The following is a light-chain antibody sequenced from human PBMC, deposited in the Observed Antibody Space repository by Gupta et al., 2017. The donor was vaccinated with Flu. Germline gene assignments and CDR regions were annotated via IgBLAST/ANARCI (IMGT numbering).Light chain of an antibody. Sequence: EIVMTQSLAPLSVSPGERATLSCRASQSVSTKLAWYQQKPGQAPRLLIFDASTRATGIPARFSGSGSGTEFTLTISSLQSEDFAVYYCQQNNNWPLTFGGGTKVEIK. V-gene: IGKV3-15*01. CDR3: QQNNNWPLT. CDR1: QSVSTK. J-gene: IGKJ4*01. CDR2: DAS.